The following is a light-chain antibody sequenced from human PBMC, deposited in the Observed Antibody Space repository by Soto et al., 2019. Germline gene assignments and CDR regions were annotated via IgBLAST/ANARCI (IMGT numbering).Light chain of an antibody. Sequence: DMQMTQSPSSLSASVGDRVTITCRASQSIRTYVNWYQQKPGKAPNLLIYGASSLQSGVPSRFSGSGSGTDFTLTISSLQPDDFATYYCQQSFNTPRTFGQGTKVDIK. CDR2: GAS. V-gene: IGKV1-39*01. CDR3: QQSFNTPRT. J-gene: IGKJ1*01. CDR1: QSIRTY.